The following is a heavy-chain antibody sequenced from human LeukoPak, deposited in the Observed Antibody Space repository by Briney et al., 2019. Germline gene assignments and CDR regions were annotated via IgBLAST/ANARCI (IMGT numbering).Heavy chain of an antibody. J-gene: IGHJ4*02. CDR2: INWNGGDT. CDR1: GFTFSSYS. Sequence: GGSLRLSCAASGFTFSSYSMNWVRQAPGKGLEWVCGINWNGGDTGYADSVKGRFTISRDNAKNSLYLQMNSLRDDDTALYHCARPHYDILTGYYFDYWGQGTLVTVSS. CDR3: ARPHYDILTGYYFDY. D-gene: IGHD3-9*01. V-gene: IGHV3-20*01.